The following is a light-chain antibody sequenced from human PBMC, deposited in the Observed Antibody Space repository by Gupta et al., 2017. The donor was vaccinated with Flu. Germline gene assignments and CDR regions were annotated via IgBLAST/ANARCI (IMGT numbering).Light chain of an antibody. CDR2: EFS. V-gene: IGLV2-14*01. Sequence: SALPQPASVSGSPGQSITISCTGTSSDVGGYNYVSWYHQHPAKAPILMIYEFSKRTSGVASSFSGSESGNTASLTISGHEEEDEDDYYCNSYTSSSTLEFGGGTKLTVL. J-gene: IGLJ3*02. CDR3: NSYTSSSTLE. CDR1: SSDVGGYNY.